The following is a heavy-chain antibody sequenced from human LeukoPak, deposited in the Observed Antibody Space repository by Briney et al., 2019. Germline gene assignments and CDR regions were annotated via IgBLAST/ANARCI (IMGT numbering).Heavy chain of an antibody. CDR3: ARGENSGSYFSYFDS. Sequence: SETLSRTCAVYGGSFSGHYWTWIRQPPGKGLEWIGEIDHTGRSTYNPSLTSRVTISKDSSKNQFSLSLGSVIAADTAVYFCARGENSGSYFSYFDSWAQGTPVTVSS. CDR1: GGSFSGHY. J-gene: IGHJ5*01. V-gene: IGHV4-34*01. CDR2: IDHTGRS. D-gene: IGHD3-10*01.